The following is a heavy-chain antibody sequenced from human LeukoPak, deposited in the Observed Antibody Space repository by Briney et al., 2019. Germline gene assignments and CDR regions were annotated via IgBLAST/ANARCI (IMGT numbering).Heavy chain of an antibody. CDR3: ATTLSWPDY. Sequence: GASVNVSCKASGYTFTAYYMHWVRQAPGQGLEWMGYINPNNGGTIYAQKFQGRVTMTRDTSINTAYLELSSLTSDDTAVYYRATTLSWPDYWGQGTLVTVSS. D-gene: IGHD6-13*01. V-gene: IGHV1-2*02. J-gene: IGHJ4*02. CDR1: GYTFTAYY. CDR2: INPNNGGT.